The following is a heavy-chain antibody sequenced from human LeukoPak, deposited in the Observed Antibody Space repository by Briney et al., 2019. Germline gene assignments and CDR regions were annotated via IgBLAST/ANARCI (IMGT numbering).Heavy chain of an antibody. CDR3: ATPAAGPGAEYSLY. CDR2: IDFTSRYI. D-gene: IGHD6-13*01. Sequence: GGSLRLSCAASGFTFSSYSMNWVRQAPGKGLEWVSSIDFTSRYIYNADSVKGRFTTSRDNAKNSLDLQMNRLKVEDTAVYYCATPAAGPGAEYSLYWGQGTLVIVSS. V-gene: IGHV3-21*01. J-gene: IGHJ1*01. CDR1: GFTFSSYS.